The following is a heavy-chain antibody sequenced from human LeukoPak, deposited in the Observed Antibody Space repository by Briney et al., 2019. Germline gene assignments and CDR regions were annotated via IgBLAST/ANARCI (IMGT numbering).Heavy chain of an antibody. CDR3: ATTPLWFGELFL. CDR1: GYTFTSYY. J-gene: IGHJ3*01. D-gene: IGHD3-10*01. V-gene: IGHV1-46*01. Sequence: GASVKVSCKASGYTFTSYYMHWVRQAPGQGLEWMGIINPSGGSTSYAQKFQGRVTMTEDTSTDTAYMELSSLRSEDTAVYYCATTPLWFGELFLWGQGTMVTVSS. CDR2: INPSGGST.